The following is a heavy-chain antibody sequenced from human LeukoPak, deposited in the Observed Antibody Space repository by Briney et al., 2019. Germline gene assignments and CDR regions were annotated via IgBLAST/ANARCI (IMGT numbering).Heavy chain of an antibody. V-gene: IGHV3-30*04. CDR2: ISNDGINK. J-gene: IGHJ4*02. CDR3: TRVGTGTPHFGY. D-gene: IGHD1-1*01. Sequence: GGSLRLSCAASGLDFSGYALHWVRQAPGQGLEWVAVISNDGINKYYADSVKGRFTISRDNSKNTLYLQMNSLRLEDTAIYYCTRVGTGTPHFGYWGQGTLVTVSS. CDR1: GLDFSGYA.